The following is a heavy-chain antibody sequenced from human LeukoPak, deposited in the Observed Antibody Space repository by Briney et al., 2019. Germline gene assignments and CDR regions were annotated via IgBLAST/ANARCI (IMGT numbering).Heavy chain of an antibody. Sequence: GGSLRLSCAASGFTFSNYAMSWVRQAPGKGLEWVSTISGGGITTYYADSVKGRFTISRDNSKNTLYLQMNSLRAEDTAVYYCAKEVRSFTMVRGVIPYFDYWGQGTLVTVSS. J-gene: IGHJ4*02. CDR2: ISGGGITT. CDR1: GFTFSNYA. V-gene: IGHV3-23*01. CDR3: AKEVRSFTMVRGVIPYFDY. D-gene: IGHD3-10*01.